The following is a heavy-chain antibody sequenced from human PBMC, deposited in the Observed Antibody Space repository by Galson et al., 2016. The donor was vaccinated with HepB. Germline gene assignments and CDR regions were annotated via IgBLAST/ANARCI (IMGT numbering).Heavy chain of an antibody. CDR1: GFSFNNAW. CDR2: IKSEGGGGTA. Sequence: SLRLSCAASGFSFNNAWMNWVRQAPGKGLEWLGRIKSEGGGGTADYAAPVKGRFSISRDDSKNTVYLHMHSLKTEDTAVYYCTTDRYDFWNGYYNFYGMDVWGQGTTVTVSS. D-gene: IGHD3-3*01. V-gene: IGHV3-15*07. CDR3: TTDRYDFWNGYYNFYGMDV. J-gene: IGHJ6*02.